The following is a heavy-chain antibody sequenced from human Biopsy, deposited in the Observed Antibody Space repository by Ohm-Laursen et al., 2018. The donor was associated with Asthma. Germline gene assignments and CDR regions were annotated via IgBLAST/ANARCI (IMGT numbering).Heavy chain of an antibody. V-gene: IGHV3-30*18. Sequence: SLRLSCTASGFTFSSYGMHWVRQAPGKGLEWVAVILSDGRDKYYADSVKGRFTISRDNSKNTLYLHMHGLRAEDTAVYFCAKDRVRINSAYYFDYWGQGTLVTVSS. CDR3: AKDRVRINSAYYFDY. CDR2: ILSDGRDK. D-gene: IGHD3-10*01. J-gene: IGHJ4*02. CDR1: GFTFSSYG.